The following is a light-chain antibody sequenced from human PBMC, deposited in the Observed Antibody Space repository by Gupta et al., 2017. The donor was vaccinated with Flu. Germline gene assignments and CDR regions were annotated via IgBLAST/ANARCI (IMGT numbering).Light chain of an antibody. CDR3: SSYAGSNNLVV. V-gene: IGLV2-8*01. J-gene: IGLJ2*01. Sequence: SALPQPPSASGSPGQSVTISCTGTSSDVGGYNYVSWYQQHPGKAPKLMIYEVSKRPSGVPDRFSGSKSGNTAALTVAGLQAEDEADYYCSSYAGSNNLVVFGGGTKLTVL. CDR1: SSDVGGYNY. CDR2: EVS.